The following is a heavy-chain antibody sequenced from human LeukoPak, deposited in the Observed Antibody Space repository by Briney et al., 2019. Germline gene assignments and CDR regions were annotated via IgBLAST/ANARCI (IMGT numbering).Heavy chain of an antibody. CDR3: ASLGDYYDSSGYYLD. J-gene: IGHJ4*02. D-gene: IGHD3-22*01. V-gene: IGHV1-69*13. CDR1: GGTFSSYA. Sequence: SVKVSCKASGGTFSSYAISWVRQAPGQGLEWMGGIIPIFGTANYAQKFQGRVTITADESTSTAYMELSSLRSEDTAVYYYASLGDYYDSSGYYLDWGQGTLVTVSS. CDR2: IIPIFGTA.